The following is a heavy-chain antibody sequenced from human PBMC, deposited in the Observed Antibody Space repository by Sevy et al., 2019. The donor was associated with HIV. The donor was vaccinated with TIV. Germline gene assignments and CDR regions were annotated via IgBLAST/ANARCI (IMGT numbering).Heavy chain of an antibody. CDR3: VRGWPLNS. CDR1: GFTFSDYA. V-gene: IGHV3-23*01. CDR2: ISSTGNNA. Sequence: GGSLRLSCAASGFTFSDYAMNWVCQAPGRGLEWVSTISSTGNNAFYANSVKGRFTTSRDNSKNTLYLQMTRLRADDTAVYYCVRGWPLNSWGQGTLVTVSS. D-gene: IGHD6-13*01. J-gene: IGHJ5*02.